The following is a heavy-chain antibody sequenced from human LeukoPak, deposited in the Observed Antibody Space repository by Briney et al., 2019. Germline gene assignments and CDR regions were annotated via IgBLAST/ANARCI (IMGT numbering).Heavy chain of an antibody. D-gene: IGHD1-26*01. Sequence: SETLSLTCTVSGGSISSYYWSWIRQPPGKGLEWIGYIYYSGSTNYNPSLKSRVTISVDTSKNQFSLKLSSVTAADTAVYYCARGGATHYYYYYMDVWGKGTTVTVSS. CDR3: ARGGATHYYYYYMDV. CDR1: GGSISSYY. CDR2: IYYSGST. V-gene: IGHV4-59*01. J-gene: IGHJ6*03.